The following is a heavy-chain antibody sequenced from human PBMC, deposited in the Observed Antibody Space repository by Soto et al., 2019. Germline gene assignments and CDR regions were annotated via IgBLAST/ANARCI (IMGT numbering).Heavy chain of an antibody. J-gene: IGHJ3*02. D-gene: IGHD3-3*01. CDR1: GFTFSSYA. CDR3: AKDLRRFLDWFPGTFDI. CDR2: ISGSGGST. Sequence: EVQLLESGGGLVQPGGSLRLSCAASGFTFSSYAMSWVRQAPGKGLEWVSAISGSGGSTYYADSVKGRFTISRDNSKNTLYLQMNSLRAEDTAVYYCAKDLRRFLDWFPGTFDIWGQGTMVTVSS. V-gene: IGHV3-23*01.